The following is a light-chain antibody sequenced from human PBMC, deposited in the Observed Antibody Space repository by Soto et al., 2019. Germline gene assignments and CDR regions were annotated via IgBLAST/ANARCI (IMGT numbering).Light chain of an antibody. CDR1: QSISSW. Sequence: DIQMTQSPSTLSASVGVRVTITCRASQSISSWLAWYQQKPGKAPKLLIYKASSLERGVPSRFSGSGSGTEFTLTISSLQPDDFATYYCQQYNSYSYTLGQGTKLEIK. J-gene: IGKJ2*01. CDR2: KAS. V-gene: IGKV1-5*03. CDR3: QQYNSYSYT.